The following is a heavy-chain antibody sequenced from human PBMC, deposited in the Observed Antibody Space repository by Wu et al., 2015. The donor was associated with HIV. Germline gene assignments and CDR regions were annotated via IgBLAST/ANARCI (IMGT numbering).Heavy chain of an antibody. V-gene: IGHV1-2*02. D-gene: IGHD1-26*01. CDR3: AREFGSPRWFDP. Sequence: QVHLVQSGAEVKKPGASANVSCKSSGFIFTSYYMYWVRQAPGQGLEWMGSINLNSGATNYAQKFQGRFTMTRDTSLDTAYMELTRLKFDDTAVYYCAREFGSPRWFDPWGQGTLVTVSS. CDR2: INLNSGAT. CDR1: GFIFTSYY. J-gene: IGHJ5*02.